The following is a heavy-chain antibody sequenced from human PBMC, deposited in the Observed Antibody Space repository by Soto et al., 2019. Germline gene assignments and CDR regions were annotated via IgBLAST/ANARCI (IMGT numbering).Heavy chain of an antibody. V-gene: IGHV3-21*01. J-gene: IGHJ6*02. D-gene: IGHD4-17*01. CDR3: ARVRDHGDYGGRSDYYYYYGMDV. CDR1: GFNFRSYG. CDR2: ISSSSSYI. Sequence: PGGSQRLSCTASGFNFRSYGRNWVRQAPGKGLEWVSTISSSSSYIYYADSVKGRFTISRDNAKNSLYLQMNSLRAEDTAVYYCARVRDHGDYGGRSDYYYYYGMDVWGQGTTVTVSS.